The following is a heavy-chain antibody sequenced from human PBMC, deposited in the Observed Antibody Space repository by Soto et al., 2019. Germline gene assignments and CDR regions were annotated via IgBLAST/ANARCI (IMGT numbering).Heavy chain of an antibody. CDR3: AKDRPCSSTSRHRKFDY. CDR2: ISGSGGST. V-gene: IGHV3-23*01. J-gene: IGHJ4*02. CDR1: GFTFSSYA. D-gene: IGHD2-2*01. Sequence: SGGSLRLSCAASGFTFSSYAMSWVRQAPGKGLEWVSAISGSGGSTYYADSVKGRFTISRDNSKNTLYLQMNSLRAEDTAVYYCAKDRPCSSTSRHRKFDYWGQGTLVTVSS.